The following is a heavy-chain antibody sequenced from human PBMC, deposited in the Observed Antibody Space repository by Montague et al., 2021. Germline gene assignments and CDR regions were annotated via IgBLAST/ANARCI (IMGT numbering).Heavy chain of an antibody. D-gene: IGHD2-2*01. V-gene: IGHV3-74*01. CDR3: ASLGWYQPLLYYYYGRDV. Sequence: SYADSVKGRFTISRDNAKNTLYLQLNSLRAEDTAVYYCASLGWYQPLLYYYYGRDVGGQGNTVTGSS. J-gene: IGHJ6*01.